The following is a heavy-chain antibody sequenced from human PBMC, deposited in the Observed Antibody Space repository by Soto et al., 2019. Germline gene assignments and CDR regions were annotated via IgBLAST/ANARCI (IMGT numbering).Heavy chain of an antibody. CDR3: SRGGTVVGGAAIAGYHTCEI. Sequence: SDPLSLTCAVSGGSFSDYYWSWIRQPPGKGLEWIGEINHSGSTNYNPSLKSRVTISVDTSKNQFSLKLSSVTAAHTSVYYCSRGGTVVGGAAIAGYHTCEIWGQGTMGNVSS. V-gene: IGHV4-34*01. D-gene: IGHD2-15*01. CDR2: INHSGST. CDR1: GGSFSDYY. J-gene: IGHJ3*02.